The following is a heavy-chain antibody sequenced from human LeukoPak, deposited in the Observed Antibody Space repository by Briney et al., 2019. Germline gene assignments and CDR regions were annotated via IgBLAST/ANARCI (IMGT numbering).Heavy chain of an antibody. V-gene: IGHV4-39*07. D-gene: IGHD6-19*01. J-gene: IGHJ4*02. CDR2: IYYSGST. CDR1: GGSISSSSYY. CDR3: ARTSSGWYYFDY. Sequence: PSETLSLTCTVSGGSISSSSYYWGWIRQPPGKGLEWIGSIYYSGSTNYNPSLKSRVTISVDTSKNQFSLKLSSVTAADTAVYYCARTSSGWYYFDYWGQGTLVTVSS.